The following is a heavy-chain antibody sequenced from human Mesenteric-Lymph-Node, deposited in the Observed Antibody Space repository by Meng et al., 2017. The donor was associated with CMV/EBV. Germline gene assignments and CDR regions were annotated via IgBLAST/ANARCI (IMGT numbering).Heavy chain of an antibody. J-gene: IGHJ5*02. CDR1: SGGYY. CDR2: IYYSGST. Sequence: SGGYYWSWIRQHPGKGLEWIGYIYYSGSTYYNPSLKGRVTISVDTSKNQFSLKLSSVTAADTAVYYCARDQLSRYCSSTSCSNGFDPWGQGTLVTVSS. D-gene: IGHD2-2*01. V-gene: IGHV4-31*02. CDR3: ARDQLSRYCSSTSCSNGFDP.